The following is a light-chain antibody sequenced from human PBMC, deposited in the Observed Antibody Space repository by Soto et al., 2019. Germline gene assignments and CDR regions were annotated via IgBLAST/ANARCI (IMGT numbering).Light chain of an antibody. Sequence: QSALTQPASVSGSPGQSITISCTGTSSDVGGFIFVSWYQQHPGRAPKLMIYEVSNRPSGVSNRFSGSKSGNMASLTISGLQAEDEADYYCSSYTSSSTLLYVFGTGTKLTVL. CDR1: SSDVGGFIF. CDR3: SSYTSSSTLLYV. V-gene: IGLV2-14*01. CDR2: EVS. J-gene: IGLJ1*01.